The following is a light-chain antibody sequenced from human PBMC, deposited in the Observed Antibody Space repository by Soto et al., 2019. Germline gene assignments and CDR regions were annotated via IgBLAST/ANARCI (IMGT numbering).Light chain of an antibody. CDR3: QSYDSSLSAF. V-gene: IGLV1-40*01. Sequence: QSVLTQPPSVSGAPGQRVTISCTGSSSNIGAGYDVHWYQQLPGTAPKLLIHVNSNRPSGVPERFSGSKSGTSASLAITGLQAEDEADYYCQSYDSSLSAFFGTGTKVTVL. CDR2: VNS. J-gene: IGLJ1*01. CDR1: SSNIGAGYD.